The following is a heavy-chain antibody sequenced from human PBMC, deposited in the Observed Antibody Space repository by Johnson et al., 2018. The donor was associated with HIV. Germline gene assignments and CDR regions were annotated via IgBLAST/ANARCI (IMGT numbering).Heavy chain of an antibody. Sequence: VQLVESGGGLVQPGGSLRLSCAASGFTVSSSYMSWVRTEQDTRLEWDSVIHSAGSTYYADSVKGRFTISRDNSKNTLYLQMNSLRAADTAVYYCARECEPAGLAFDIWGQGTMVTVSS. D-gene: IGHD1-14*01. CDR3: ARECEPAGLAFDI. J-gene: IGHJ3*02. V-gene: IGHV3-66*02. CDR2: IHSAGST. CDR1: GFTVSSSY.